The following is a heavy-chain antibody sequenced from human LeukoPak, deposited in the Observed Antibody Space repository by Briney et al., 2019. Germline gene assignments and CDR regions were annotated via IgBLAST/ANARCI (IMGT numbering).Heavy chain of an antibody. CDR1: GFTFSSYG. CDR2: IRYDGSNK. D-gene: IGHD2-2*01. V-gene: IGHV3-30*02. CDR3: AKAGRGPGLGYCSSTSCPPDY. J-gene: IGHJ4*02. Sequence: PGGSLRLSCAASGFTFSSYGMHWVRQAPGKGLEWVAFIRYDGSNKYYADSVKGRFTISRDNSKNTLYLQMNSLRAEDTAVYYCAKAGRGPGLGYCSSTSCPPDYWGQGTLVTVSS.